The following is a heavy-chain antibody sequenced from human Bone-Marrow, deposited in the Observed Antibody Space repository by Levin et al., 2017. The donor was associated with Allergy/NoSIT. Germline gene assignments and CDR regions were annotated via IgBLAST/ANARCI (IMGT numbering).Heavy chain of an antibody. CDR2: ISGTGNTQ. CDR3: AKDLTEWLLEGGFDS. V-gene: IGHV3-23*01. D-gene: IGHD3-3*01. Sequence: GESLKISCAASQFTFSMYAMSWVRQAPGKGLEWVSAISGTGNTQYHADSVKGRFSISRDNSKNTVYLQMNSLRAEDTAGYYCAKDLTEWLLEGGFDSWGLGTLVTVSS. CDR1: QFTFSMYA. J-gene: IGHJ4*02.